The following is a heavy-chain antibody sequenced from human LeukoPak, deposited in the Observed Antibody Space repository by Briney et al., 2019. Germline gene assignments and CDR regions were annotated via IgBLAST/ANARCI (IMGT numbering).Heavy chain of an antibody. D-gene: IGHD6-13*01. V-gene: IGHV3-30*02. CDR3: ARGGPAAGRFDY. Sequence: PGGSLRLSCAASGFTFSSYPMHWVRQAPGKGLEWVAFIRYDGSNKDYADSVKGRFTISRDNSKNTLYLQMNSLRAEDTAVYYCARGGPAAGRFDYWGQGTLVTVSS. CDR1: GFTFSSYP. CDR2: IRYDGSNK. J-gene: IGHJ4*02.